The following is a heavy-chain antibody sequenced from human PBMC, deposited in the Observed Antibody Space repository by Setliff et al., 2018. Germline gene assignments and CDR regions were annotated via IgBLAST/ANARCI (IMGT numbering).Heavy chain of an antibody. V-gene: IGHV4-31*03. J-gene: IGHJ6*03. CDR2: IYYSGSTS. CDR1: GASISSGTYY. Sequence: SETLSLTCTVSGASISSGTYYWSWIRQHPGKGLEWIGYIYYSGSTSYYNPSLKSRVTISLDTSENQFSLQLTSVTSADTAVYFCARMSGFLYMDVWGKGTTVTVSS. CDR3: ARMSGFLYMDV. D-gene: IGHD3-3*01.